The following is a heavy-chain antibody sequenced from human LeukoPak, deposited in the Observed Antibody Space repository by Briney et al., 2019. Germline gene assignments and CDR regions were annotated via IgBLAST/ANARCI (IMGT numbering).Heavy chain of an antibody. CDR3: ARDRDGYDSSGYYY. CDR1: GGSISSGGYY. D-gene: IGHD3-22*01. J-gene: IGHJ4*02. Sequence: SQTLSLTCTVSGGSISSGGYYWSWIRQHPGEGLEWIGYIYYSGSTYYNPSLKSRVTISVDASKNQFSLKLSSVTAADTAVYYCARDRDGYDSSGYYYWGQGTLVTVSS. V-gene: IGHV4-31*03. CDR2: IYYSGST.